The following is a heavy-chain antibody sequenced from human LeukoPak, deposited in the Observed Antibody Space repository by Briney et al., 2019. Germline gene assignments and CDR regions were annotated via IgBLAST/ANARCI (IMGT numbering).Heavy chain of an antibody. Sequence: GASVKVSCKASGYTFTGYYMHWVRQAPGQGLEWMGWINPNSGGTNYAQKFQGRVTMTRDTSISTAYMELSRLRSDDTAVYYCARDEYCSRTSCYYGGVHWFDPWGQGTLVTVSS. CDR2: INPNSGGT. D-gene: IGHD2-2*01. CDR1: GYTFTGYY. CDR3: ARDEYCSRTSCYYGGVHWFDP. V-gene: IGHV1-2*02. J-gene: IGHJ5*02.